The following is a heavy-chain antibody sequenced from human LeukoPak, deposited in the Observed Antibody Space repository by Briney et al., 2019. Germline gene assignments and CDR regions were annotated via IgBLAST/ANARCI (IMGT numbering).Heavy chain of an antibody. V-gene: IGHV3-49*03. Sequence: PGGSLRLSCTASGFTFGDYAMSWFRQAPGKGLEWVGFIRSKAYGGTTEYAASVKSRFTISRDDSKSIAHLQMNSLKTEDTAVYYCTLALYTTYYYDSSGYYPPPDYWGQGTLVTVSS. D-gene: IGHD3-22*01. CDR2: IRSKAYGGTT. J-gene: IGHJ4*02. CDR3: TLALYTTYYYDSSGYYPPPDY. CDR1: GFTFGDYA.